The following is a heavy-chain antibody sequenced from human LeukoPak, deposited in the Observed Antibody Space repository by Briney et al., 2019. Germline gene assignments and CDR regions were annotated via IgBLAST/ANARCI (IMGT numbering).Heavy chain of an antibody. CDR1: GGSINNYF. CDR2: IYYHGNT. Sequence: SETLSLTCTVSGGSINNYFWSWIRQSPGKGLEWIGYIYYHGNTNYNPSLKSRVIISLDTSRTQFSLQLNSVTAADTAVYYCASGRNVWAGDRDDAFDVWGQGTRVTVSS. V-gene: IGHV4-59*01. CDR3: ASGRNVWAGDRDDAFDV. D-gene: IGHD3-16*02. J-gene: IGHJ3*01.